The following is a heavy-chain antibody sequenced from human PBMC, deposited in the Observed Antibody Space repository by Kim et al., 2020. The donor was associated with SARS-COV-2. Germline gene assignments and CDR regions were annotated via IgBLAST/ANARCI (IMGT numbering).Heavy chain of an antibody. J-gene: IGHJ6*02. CDR1: GYTLTELS. Sequence: ASVKVSCKVSGYTLTELSMHWVRQAPGKGLEWMGGFDPEDGETIYAQKFQGRVTMTEDTSTDTAYMELSSLRSEDTAVYYCATAEASLYYYGMDVWGQGTTVTVSS. D-gene: IGHD2-2*01. CDR3: ATAEASLYYYGMDV. V-gene: IGHV1-24*01. CDR2: FDPEDGET.